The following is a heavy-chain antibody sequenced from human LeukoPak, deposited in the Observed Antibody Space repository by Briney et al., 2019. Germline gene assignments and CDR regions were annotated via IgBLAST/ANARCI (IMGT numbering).Heavy chain of an antibody. V-gene: IGHV1-24*01. CDR2: FDPEDGET. CDR3: ATDDYGDPAFDY. D-gene: IGHD4-17*01. CDR1: GYTLTELS. J-gene: IGHJ4*02. Sequence: ASVKVSCKVSGYTLTELSMHWVRQAPGKGLEWMGGFDPEDGETIYAQKFQGRVTMTEDTSTDTAYMELSSLRPEDTAVYYCATDDYGDPAFDYWGQGTLVTVSS.